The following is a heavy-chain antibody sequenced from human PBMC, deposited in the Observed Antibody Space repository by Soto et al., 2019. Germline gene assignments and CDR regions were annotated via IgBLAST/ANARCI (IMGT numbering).Heavy chain of an antibody. J-gene: IGHJ6*02. Sequence: SVKVSCKASGGTFSSYAISWVRQAPGQGLEWMGGIIPIFGTANYAQKFQGRVTITADESTSTAYMELSSLRSEDTAVYYCWVTMVRGVISDYGMDVWAQGTTVTVSS. D-gene: IGHD3-10*01. V-gene: IGHV1-69*13. CDR3: WVTMVRGVISDYGMDV. CDR1: GGTFSSYA. CDR2: IIPIFGTA.